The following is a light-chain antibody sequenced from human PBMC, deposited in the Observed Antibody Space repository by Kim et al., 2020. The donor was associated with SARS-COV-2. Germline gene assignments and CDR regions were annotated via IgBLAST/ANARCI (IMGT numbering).Light chain of an antibody. CDR3: QQYNNWPPELT. Sequence: PGERATLSCRASQRVSSNLSWYQQKPGQAPRLLIYGASTRATGIPARFSGSGSGTEFTLTISSLQSEDFAVYYCQQYNNWPPELTFGGGTKVEIK. J-gene: IGKJ4*01. CDR1: QRVSSN. CDR2: GAS. V-gene: IGKV3-15*01.